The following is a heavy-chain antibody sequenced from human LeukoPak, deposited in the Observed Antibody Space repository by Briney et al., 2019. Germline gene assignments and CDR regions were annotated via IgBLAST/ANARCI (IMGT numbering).Heavy chain of an antibody. D-gene: IGHD5-12*01. CDR1: GYTFTGYY. Sequence: GASVKVSCKASGYTFTGYYMHWVRQAPGQGLEWMGWINPNSGGTNYAQKFQGRVTMTRDTSISTAYMELSRLRSDDTAVYYCARATNSGYDTRVVAARRGKSGGVDYWGQGTLVTVSS. CDR3: ARATNSGYDTRVVAARRGKSGGVDY. V-gene: IGHV1-2*02. J-gene: IGHJ4*02. CDR2: INPNSGGT.